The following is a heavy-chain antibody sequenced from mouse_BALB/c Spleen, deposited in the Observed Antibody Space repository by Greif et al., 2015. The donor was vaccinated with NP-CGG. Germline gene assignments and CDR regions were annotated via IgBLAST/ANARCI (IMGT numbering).Heavy chain of an antibody. CDR1: GFSLTSYG. CDR2: IWAGGST. Sequence: VKVEESGPGLVAPSQSLSITCTVSGFSLTSYGVHWVRQPPGKGLEWLGVIWAGGSTNYNSALMSRLSISKDNSKSQVFLKMNSLQTDDTAMYYCARGGGRKDYYAMDYWGQGTSVTVSS. CDR3: ARGGGRKDYYAMDY. D-gene: IGHD1-1*01. J-gene: IGHJ4*01. V-gene: IGHV2-9*02.